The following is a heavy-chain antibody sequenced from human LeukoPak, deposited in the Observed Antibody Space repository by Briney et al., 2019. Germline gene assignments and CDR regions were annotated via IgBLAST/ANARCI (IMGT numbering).Heavy chain of an antibody. D-gene: IGHD3-9*01. V-gene: IGHV3-23*01. Sequence: GGSLRLSCAASGFSLSNYAMSWVRHAPGKGLDWVSTISGSGGTTYYADSVKGRFTISRDKSKNTLSLQLNTLRAEDTAIYYCAKSGAGYYYFDSWGQGTLVTVSS. CDR1: GFSLSNYA. J-gene: IGHJ4*02. CDR2: ISGSGGTT. CDR3: AKSGAGYYYFDS.